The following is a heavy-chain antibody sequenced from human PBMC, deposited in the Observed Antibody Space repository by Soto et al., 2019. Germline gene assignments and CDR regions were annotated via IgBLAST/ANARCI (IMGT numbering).Heavy chain of an antibody. V-gene: IGHV1-69*12. CDR3: ARGGIVPTYVYFDY. D-gene: IGHD5-12*01. Sequence: VQLVQSAAEEKKPGTSVKVSCKASGGTFSSYATSEVPQAPGQGVEWMEGSIPILGRANYAQKFQGRVTITADESTSTGDTELGSLRSEGTAVYYCARGGIVPTYVYFDYWGQGSVVTVFS. CDR1: GGTFSSYA. CDR2: SIPILGRA. J-gene: IGHJ4*02.